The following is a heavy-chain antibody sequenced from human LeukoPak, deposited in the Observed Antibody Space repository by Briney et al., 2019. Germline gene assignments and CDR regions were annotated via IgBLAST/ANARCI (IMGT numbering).Heavy chain of an antibody. D-gene: IGHD3-22*01. CDR3: AKAYYYDSSGYYTEYFQH. Sequence: PGGSLRLSCAASGFTFSSYAMSWVRQAPGKGLEWVSAISGSGGSTYYADSVKGRFTISRDNSKNTLYLQMNSLRAEDTAAYYCAKAYYYDSSGYYTEYFQHWGQGTLVTVSS. CDR1: GFTFSSYA. V-gene: IGHV3-23*01. J-gene: IGHJ1*01. CDR2: ISGSGGST.